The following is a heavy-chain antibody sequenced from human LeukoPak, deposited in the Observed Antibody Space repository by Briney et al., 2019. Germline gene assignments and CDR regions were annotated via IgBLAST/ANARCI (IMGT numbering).Heavy chain of an antibody. CDR3: ATGGVTGDYAFDI. J-gene: IGHJ3*02. CDR1: GFIFNDFW. V-gene: IGHV3-7*01. D-gene: IGHD2-21*02. Sequence: GGSLRLSCTASGFIFNDFWMSWVRQAPGEGLEWVANIRQDGGAKNYVDSVKGRFTISRDNAKKSLYLQMNSLRAEDTAVYYCATGGVTGDYAFDIWGQGTMVTVSS. CDR2: IRQDGGAK.